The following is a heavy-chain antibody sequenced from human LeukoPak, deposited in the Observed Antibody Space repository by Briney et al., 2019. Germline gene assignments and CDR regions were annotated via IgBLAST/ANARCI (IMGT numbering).Heavy chain of an antibody. J-gene: IGHJ6*02. CDR1: GYTFTSYG. V-gene: IGHV1-18*01. Sequence: ASVKVSCKASGYTFTSYGISWVRQAPGQGLEWMGWISAYNGNTNYAQKLQGRVTMTTDTSTSTAYMELRSLRSDDTAVHYCVWSYYYYGMDVWGQGTTVTVSS. CDR2: ISAYNGNT. CDR3: VWSYYYYGMDV. D-gene: IGHD2-21*01.